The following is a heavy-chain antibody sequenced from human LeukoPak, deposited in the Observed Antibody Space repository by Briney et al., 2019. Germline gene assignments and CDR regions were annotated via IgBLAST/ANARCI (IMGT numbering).Heavy chain of an antibody. CDR1: GFTFSSYW. D-gene: IGHD5-24*01. V-gene: IGHV3-7*01. Sequence: GGSLRLSCAASGFTFSSYWMSWVRQAPGKGLEWVANIKQDGSEKYYVDSVKGRFTISRGNAKNSLYLQMNSLRAEDTAVYYCAKDDRWLQFCCWGQGTLVTVSA. J-gene: IGHJ4*02. CDR2: IKQDGSEK. CDR3: AKDDRWLQFCC.